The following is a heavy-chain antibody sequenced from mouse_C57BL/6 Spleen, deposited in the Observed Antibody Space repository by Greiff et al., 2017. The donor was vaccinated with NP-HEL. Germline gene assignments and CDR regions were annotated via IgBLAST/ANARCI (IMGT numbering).Heavy chain of an antibody. V-gene: IGHV1-39*01. CDR2: INPNYGTT. CDR1: GYSFTDYN. D-gene: IGHD1-1*01. CDR3: ARETVERFAY. Sequence: VHVKQSGPELVKPGASVKISCKASGYSFTDYNMNWVKQSNGKSLEWIGVINPNYGTTRYNQKFKGKATLTVDQSSSTAYMQLNSLTSEDSAVYYCARETVERFAYWGQGTLVTVSA. J-gene: IGHJ3*01.